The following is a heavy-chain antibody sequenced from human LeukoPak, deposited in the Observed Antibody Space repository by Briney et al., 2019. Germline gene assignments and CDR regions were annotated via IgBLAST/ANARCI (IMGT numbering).Heavy chain of an antibody. Sequence: GGSLRLSCAASGFTFSSYSMSWVRQAPGEGLQWVSSIISSSSYIYYADSVKGRFTISRDSAKNSLYLRMNSLRAEDTAVYYCARDFSIAAAGTNDYWGQGTLVTVSS. V-gene: IGHV3-21*01. CDR3: ARDFSIAAAGTNDY. J-gene: IGHJ4*02. CDR2: IISSSSYI. D-gene: IGHD6-13*01. CDR1: GFTFSSYS.